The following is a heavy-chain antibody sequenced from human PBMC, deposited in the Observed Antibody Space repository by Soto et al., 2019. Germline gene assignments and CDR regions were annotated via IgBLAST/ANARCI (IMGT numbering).Heavy chain of an antibody. CDR1: GVTVSSNY. CDR3: ARHGYNYGGGYFDY. CDR2: IYSGGST. D-gene: IGHD5-18*01. J-gene: IGHJ4*02. Sequence: EVQLVESGGGLVQPGGSLRLSCAASGVTVSSNYMSWVRQAPGKGLEWVSVIYSGGSTYYADSVKGRFTISRDNSKNTLYLQINMLRAEATPVYYCARHGYNYGGGYFDYWGQGTLVTVSS. V-gene: IGHV3-66*04.